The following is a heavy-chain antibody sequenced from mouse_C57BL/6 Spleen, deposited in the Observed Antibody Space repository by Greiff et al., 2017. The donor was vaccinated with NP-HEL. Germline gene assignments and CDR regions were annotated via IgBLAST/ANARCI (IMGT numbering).Heavy chain of an antibody. J-gene: IGHJ4*01. D-gene: IGHD2-4*01. CDR1: GFSLTSYG. CDR2: IWSDGSA. CDR3: SRHGGLRGYAMDY. Sequence: VQLVESGPGLVAPSQSLSISCTVSGFSLTSYGVHWVRQPPGKGLEWLVVIWSDGSATYNSALKSRLSISTDNSKSHVFLKMNSLQTDDTAMYDCSRHGGLRGYAMDYWGQGTSVTVSA. V-gene: IGHV2-6-1*01.